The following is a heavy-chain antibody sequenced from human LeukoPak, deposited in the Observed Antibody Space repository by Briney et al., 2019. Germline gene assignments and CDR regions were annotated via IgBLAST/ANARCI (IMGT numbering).Heavy chain of an antibody. J-gene: IGHJ5*02. CDR3: ARSNSPSRFDP. Sequence: NPSETLSLTCAVSGGSISSYPWSWIRQPPGKGLEWIGRIYTSGSTNYNPSLRSRVTMSLDTSKNQFSLRLTSVTAPDTAVYYCARSNSPSRFDPWGQGTLVIVSS. CDR2: IYTSGST. V-gene: IGHV4-4*07. D-gene: IGHD2/OR15-2a*01. CDR1: GGSISSYP.